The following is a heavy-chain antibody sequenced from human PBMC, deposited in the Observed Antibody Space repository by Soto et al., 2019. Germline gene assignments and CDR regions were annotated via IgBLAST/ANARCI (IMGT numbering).Heavy chain of an antibody. D-gene: IGHD3-10*02. CDR1: GGSISTHY. V-gene: IGHV4-59*11. J-gene: IGHJ6*02. CDR3: AGGYYYVGSGPYLYIYGMDV. CDR2: VYYTGNS. Sequence: SETLSLTCTVSGGSISTHYWSWVRQVPGRGLEWLGYVYYTGNSKHNPSLKGRVTVSIAPSKSQFSLELTSVTAADSAVYYCAGGYYYVGSGPYLYIYGMDVWDQGTTVTVSS.